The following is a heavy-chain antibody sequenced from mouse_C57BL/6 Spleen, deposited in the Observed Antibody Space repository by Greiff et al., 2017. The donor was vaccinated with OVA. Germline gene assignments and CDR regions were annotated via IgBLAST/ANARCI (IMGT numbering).Heavy chain of an antibody. CDR2: INPSTGGT. CDR1: GYSFTGYY. Sequence: EVQLQQSGPELVKPGASVKISCKASGYSFTGYYMNWVKQSPEKSLEWIGEINPSTGGTTYNQKFKAKATLTVDKSSSTAYMQLKSLTSEDSAVYYGASPPDDLYSAWFAYWGQGTLVTVSA. V-gene: IGHV1-42*01. CDR3: ASPPDDLYSAWFAY. J-gene: IGHJ3*01. D-gene: IGHD2-1*01.